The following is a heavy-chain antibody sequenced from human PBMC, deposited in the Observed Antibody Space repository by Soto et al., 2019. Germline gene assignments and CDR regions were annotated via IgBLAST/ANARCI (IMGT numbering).Heavy chain of an antibody. D-gene: IGHD3-16*01. CDR1: GFSLSTSRVG. CDR3: AHRPQWGNWFDP. CDR2: IYWDDDK. Sequence: QLTLKESGLTLVKPTQTLTLTCTFSGFSLSTSRVGVGSLRQPPGKALEWLALIYWDDDKRYSPSLKSRLTITKDTSKNQVVLTMTNMDPVDTATYYCAHRPQWGNWFDPCGQGTLVIVSS. V-gene: IGHV2-5*02. J-gene: IGHJ5*02.